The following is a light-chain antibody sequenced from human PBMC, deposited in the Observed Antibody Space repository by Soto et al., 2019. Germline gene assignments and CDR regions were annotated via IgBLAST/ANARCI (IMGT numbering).Light chain of an antibody. CDR3: QQANSFPNT. J-gene: IGKJ2*01. CDR1: QGIGND. CDR2: AAS. V-gene: IGKV1-17*01. Sequence: DIQMTQSPSSLSASVGDSVTITCRSSQGIGNDLGWYQQKPGKAPKRLIYAASSLQGGVPSRFSGSGSGTDFTLTISRLQPEDFATYYCQQANSFPNTFGQGTKLEIK.